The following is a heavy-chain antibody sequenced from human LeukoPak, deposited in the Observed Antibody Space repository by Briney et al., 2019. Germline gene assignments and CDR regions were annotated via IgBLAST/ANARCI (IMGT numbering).Heavy chain of an antibody. CDR2: IHYSGSS. D-gene: IGHD2-8*01. CDR1: GDSTSNFY. J-gene: IGHJ5*01. Sequence: PSETLSLTCTVSGDSTSNFYWNWIRQSPGKGLEWIGNIHYSGSSVYNPSLKSRGTISIDTSRRQFFLKLNSVTAADTAVYFCVLAPNSNWFDFWGPGALVTVSS. CDR3: VLAPNSNWFDF. V-gene: IGHV4-59*03.